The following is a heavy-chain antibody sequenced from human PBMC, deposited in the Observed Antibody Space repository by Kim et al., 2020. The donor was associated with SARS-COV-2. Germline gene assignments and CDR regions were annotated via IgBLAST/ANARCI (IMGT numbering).Heavy chain of an antibody. Sequence: SVKGRFTISRDNAKNTLYLQMNSLRPEDTAVYYCARAGDYDIGGYYGFFHHWGQGVLVTVSS. V-gene: IGHV3-74*01. D-gene: IGHD3-22*01. J-gene: IGHJ1*01. CDR3: ARAGDYDIGGYYGFFHH.